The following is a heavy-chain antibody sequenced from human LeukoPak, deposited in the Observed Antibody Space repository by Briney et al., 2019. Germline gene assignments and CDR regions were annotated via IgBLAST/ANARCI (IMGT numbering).Heavy chain of an antibody. CDR1: GGSFNDYY. J-gene: IGHJ6*02. CDR2: INHSGST. Sequence: KPSETLSLTCAVYGGSFNDYYWTWIRQPPGKGLEWIGEINHSGSTNYNPSLKSRVTISVDTSKNQFSLKVSSVIAADTAVYYCARPGQLGSLHYGLDVWGQGTTVTVSS. V-gene: IGHV4-34*01. D-gene: IGHD7-27*01. CDR3: ARPGQLGSLHYGLDV.